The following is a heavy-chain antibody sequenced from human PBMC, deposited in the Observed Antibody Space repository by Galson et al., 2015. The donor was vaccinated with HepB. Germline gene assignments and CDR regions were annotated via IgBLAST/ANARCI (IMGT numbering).Heavy chain of an antibody. CDR2: ISISTRTI. V-gene: IGHV3-48*01. CDR1: GFTFSNYN. D-gene: IGHD3-3*01. Sequence: SLRLSCAASGFTFSNYNMNWVRQAPGKGLEYVSYISISTRTIYYADSVKGRLTISRDNAKNSLFLQMNSMKAEDTAVYYGGRDPPPFDKYAFWSGYSDYWGQGTLVTVSS. CDR3: GRDPPPFDKYAFWSGYSDY. J-gene: IGHJ4*02.